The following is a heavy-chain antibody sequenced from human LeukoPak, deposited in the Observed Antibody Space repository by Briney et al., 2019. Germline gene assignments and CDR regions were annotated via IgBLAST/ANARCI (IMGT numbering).Heavy chain of an antibody. CDR3: ARYGSSWYRRSSRDAFDI. CDR2: INHSGST. Sequence: PSGTLSLTCAVSGGSISSSNWWSWVRQPPGKGLEWIGEINHSGSTNYNPSLKSRVTISVDTSKNQFSLKLSSVTAADTAVYYCARYGSSWYRRSSRDAFDIWGQGTMVTVSS. V-gene: IGHV4-4*02. J-gene: IGHJ3*02. D-gene: IGHD6-13*01. CDR1: GGSISSSNW.